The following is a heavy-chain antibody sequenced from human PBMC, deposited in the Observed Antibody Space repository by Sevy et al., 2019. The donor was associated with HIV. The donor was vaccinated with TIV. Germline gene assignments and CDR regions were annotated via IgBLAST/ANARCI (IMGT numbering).Heavy chain of an antibody. J-gene: IGHJ3*02. V-gene: IGHV3-23*01. CDR2: ISGSGGST. CDR3: AKDGSSGSYGGAFDI. CDR1: GFTFSSYA. D-gene: IGHD1-26*01. Sequence: GGSLRLSCAASGFTFSSYAMSWVRQAPGKGLEWVSAISGSGGSTYYAASVKGRFTISRDNSKNTLYLQMNSLRAEDTAVYYWAKDGSSGSYGGAFDIWGQGTMVTVSS.